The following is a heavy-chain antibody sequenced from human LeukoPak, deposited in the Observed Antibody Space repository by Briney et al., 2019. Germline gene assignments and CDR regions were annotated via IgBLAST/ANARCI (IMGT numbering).Heavy chain of an antibody. J-gene: IGHJ5*02. CDR3: ARRPLGVGWFDP. V-gene: IGHV4-39*01. Sequence: TPSETLSLTCTVSGGFISSDNYYWGWIRQPPGKGLELIGSINYSGSTYYNPSLRSRVTIFVDTSKIQFSLRLNSVTAADTAVYYCARRPLGVGWFDPWGQGTLVTVSS. CDR1: GGFISSDNYY. D-gene: IGHD3-3*01. CDR2: INYSGST.